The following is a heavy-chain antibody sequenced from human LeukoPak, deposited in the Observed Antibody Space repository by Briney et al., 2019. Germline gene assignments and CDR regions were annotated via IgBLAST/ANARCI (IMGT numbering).Heavy chain of an antibody. Sequence: ASVKVSCKASGYTFTSYYMHWVRQAPGQGLEWMGIINPSGGSTSYAQKFQGRVTMTRDTSTGTVYMELSSLRSEDTAVYYCARYSSGWYIDYWGQGTLVTVSS. V-gene: IGHV1-46*01. CDR2: INPSGGST. CDR1: GYTFTSYY. CDR3: ARYSSGWYIDY. D-gene: IGHD6-19*01. J-gene: IGHJ4*02.